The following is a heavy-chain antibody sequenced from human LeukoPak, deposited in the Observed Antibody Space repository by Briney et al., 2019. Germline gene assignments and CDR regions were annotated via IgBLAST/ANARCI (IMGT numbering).Heavy chain of an antibody. J-gene: IGHJ1*01. Sequence: PGGSLRLSCAASGFTFSSYGMHWVRQAPGKGLEWVAFIRYDGSNKYYADSVKGRFTISRDNAKNSLYLQMNSLRAEDTAVYYCARVAWNYQGYFQHWGQGTLVTVSS. V-gene: IGHV3-30*02. CDR3: ARVAWNYQGYFQH. CDR1: GFTFSSYG. D-gene: IGHD1-7*01. CDR2: IRYDGSNK.